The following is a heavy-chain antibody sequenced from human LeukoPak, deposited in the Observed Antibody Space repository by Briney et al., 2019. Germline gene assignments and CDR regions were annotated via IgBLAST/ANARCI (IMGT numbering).Heavy chain of an antibody. J-gene: IGHJ4*02. CDR3: ARHHFDNWAYFDS. V-gene: IGHV4-59*08. CDR1: GGSISYY. D-gene: IGHD1-20*01. Sequence: SGTLSLTCTVSGGSISYYWSWIRQPPGKGLEWIGYIYYSGGTNYNPSLRSRVTISIGTSKNQFSLKLSSVPAADTAVYYCARHHFDNWAYFDSWGQGTLVTVSS. CDR2: IYYSGGT.